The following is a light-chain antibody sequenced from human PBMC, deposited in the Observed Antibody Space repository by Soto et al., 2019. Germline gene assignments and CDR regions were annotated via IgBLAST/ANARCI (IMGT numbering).Light chain of an antibody. CDR3: YSFTSSNTWV. CDR1: SSDVGGFNS. J-gene: IGLJ3*02. CDR2: DVT. Sequence: QSVLTQPASVSGSRGQSITISCTGTSSDVGGFNSVSWFQQLPGKAPKLIIYDVTTRPSGVSNRFSGSKSGNTASLTISGLRAEDEADYYCYSFTSSNTWVFGGGTKLTVL. V-gene: IGLV2-14*03.